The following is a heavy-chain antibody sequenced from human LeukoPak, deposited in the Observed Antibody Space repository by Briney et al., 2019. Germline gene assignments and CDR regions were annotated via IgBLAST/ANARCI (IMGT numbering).Heavy chain of an antibody. J-gene: IGHJ4*02. V-gene: IGHV3-7*01. CDR3: ARGSLVVVGASDRCHY. CDR2: KRPDGSGK. Sequence: GRFRRLPCVASGFTFSTYWMNWVRQAPGKGLERVGTKRPDGSGKYYVDSVKGRFTISIDNAKTSLYLQISSLRAPDTALYFCARGSLVVVGASDRCHYWGQRTRITVS. D-gene: IGHD2-2*01. CDR1: GFTFSTYW.